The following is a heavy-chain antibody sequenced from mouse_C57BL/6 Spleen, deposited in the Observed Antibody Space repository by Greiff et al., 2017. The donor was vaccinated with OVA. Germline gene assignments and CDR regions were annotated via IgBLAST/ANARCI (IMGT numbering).Heavy chain of an antibody. V-gene: IGHV10-1*01. CDR3: VRHYERGIFDY. Sequence: EVHLVESGGGLVQPKGSLKLSCAASGFSFNTYAMNWVRQAPGKGLEWVARIRSKSNNYATYYADSVKDRFTISRDDSESMLYLQMNNVKTEDTAMYYCVRHYERGIFDYWGQGTTLTVSS. D-gene: IGHD2-3*01. J-gene: IGHJ2*01. CDR1: GFSFNTYA. CDR2: IRSKSNNYAT.